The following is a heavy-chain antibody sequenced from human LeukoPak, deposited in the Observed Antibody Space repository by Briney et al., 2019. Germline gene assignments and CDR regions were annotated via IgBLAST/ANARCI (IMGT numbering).Heavy chain of an antibody. CDR1: GGSFSGYY. CDR3: ARRHGSGWTLNYYYYYYMDV. Sequence: SETLSLTCAVYGGSFSGYYWSWIRQPPGKGLEWIGEINHSGSTNYNPSLKSRVTISVDTSKNQFSLKLSSVTAADTAVYYCARRHGSGWTLNYYYYYYMDVWGKGTTVTVSS. V-gene: IGHV4-34*01. D-gene: IGHD6-19*01. J-gene: IGHJ6*03. CDR2: INHSGST.